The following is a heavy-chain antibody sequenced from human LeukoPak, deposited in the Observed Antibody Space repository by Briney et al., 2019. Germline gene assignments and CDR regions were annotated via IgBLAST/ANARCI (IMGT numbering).Heavy chain of an antibody. D-gene: IGHD3-9*01. CDR2: MNPNSGNT. V-gene: IGHV1-8*01. CDR3: VKPEDFDCLSYLGD. J-gene: IGHJ4*02. Sequence: ASVKVSCKASGYTFTSYDINWVRQATGHGLEWMGWMNPNSGNTGYAQKLQGRVTMTRNTSISTAYMELSSLRSEDTAVYYCVKPEDFDCLSYLGDWGQGTLVTVSS. CDR1: GYTFTSYD.